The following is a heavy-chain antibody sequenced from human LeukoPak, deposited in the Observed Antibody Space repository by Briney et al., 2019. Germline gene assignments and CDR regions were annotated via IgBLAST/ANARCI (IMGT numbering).Heavy chain of an antibody. V-gene: IGHV1-18*01. CDR3: ARGFLKENAFDI. D-gene: IGHD3-3*01. CDR1: GYTFTSYG. Sequence: ASVKLSCKASGYTFTSYGISWVRQAPGQGLEWMGWISAYNGNTNYAQTLKGRVTMTTDTSTSTAYMELRSLTSDDTAVYYCARGFLKENAFDIWGQGTMVTVSS. CDR2: ISAYNGNT. J-gene: IGHJ3*02.